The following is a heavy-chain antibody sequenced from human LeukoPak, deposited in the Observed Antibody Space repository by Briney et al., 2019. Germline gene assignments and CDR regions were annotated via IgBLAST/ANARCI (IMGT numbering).Heavy chain of an antibody. CDR3: ARASSSGSQPYYFDY. CDR2: INPNSGGT. D-gene: IGHD3-22*01. Sequence: ASVKVSCKASGYTFTGYYMHWARQAPGQGLEWMGWINPNSGGTNYAQKFQGRVTMTRDTSISTAYMELSRLRSDDTAVYYCARASSSGSQPYYFDYWGQGTLVTVSS. J-gene: IGHJ4*02. CDR1: GYTFTGYY. V-gene: IGHV1-2*02.